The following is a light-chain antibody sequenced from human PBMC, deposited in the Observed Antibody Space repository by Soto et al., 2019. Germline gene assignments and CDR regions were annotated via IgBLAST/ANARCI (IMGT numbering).Light chain of an antibody. V-gene: IGKV3-20*01. J-gene: IGKJ4*01. Sequence: EIVLTQSPGTLSLSPGERATLSCRASQRVNSGSLAWYQQRPGQPPRLLMSSASSRATGIPDRFSGSGSGTDFTLTISRLEPEDSEVYYCQQFGSSWITFGGGPKVEI. CDR1: QRVNSGS. CDR2: SAS. CDR3: QQFGSSWIT.